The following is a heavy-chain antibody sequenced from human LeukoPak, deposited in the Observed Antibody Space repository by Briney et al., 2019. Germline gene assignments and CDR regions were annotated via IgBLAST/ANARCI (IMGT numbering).Heavy chain of an antibody. CDR3: VRTSQVERPHAFEY. D-gene: IGHD1-1*01. V-gene: IGHV1-46*01. Sequence: ASVKVSCKASVYTFTNYYLHWVRQAPGQGLEWMGIINPSDGSTSYAQKFQGRVTLTRDTSTSTVYMELSSLRSEDTAVFYCVRTSQVERPHAFEYWGQGTLVTVSS. CDR2: INPSDGST. CDR1: VYTFTNYY. J-gene: IGHJ4*02.